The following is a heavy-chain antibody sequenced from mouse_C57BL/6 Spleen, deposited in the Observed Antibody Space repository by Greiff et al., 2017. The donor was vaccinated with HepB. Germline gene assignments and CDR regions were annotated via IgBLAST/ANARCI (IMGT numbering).Heavy chain of an antibody. CDR3: ARGEENLLLRRGAY. CDR2: IYPGSGST. D-gene: IGHD1-1*01. Sequence: QVQLQQPGAELVKPGASVKMSCKASGYTFTSYWITWVKQRPGQGLEWIGDIYPGSGSTNYNEKFKSKATLTVDTSSSTAYMQLSSLTSEDSAVYYCARGEENLLLRRGAYWGQGTLVTVSA. V-gene: IGHV1-55*01. CDR1: GYTFTSYW. J-gene: IGHJ3*01.